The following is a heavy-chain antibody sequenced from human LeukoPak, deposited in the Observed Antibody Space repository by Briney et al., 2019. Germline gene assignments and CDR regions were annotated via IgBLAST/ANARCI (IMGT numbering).Heavy chain of an antibody. V-gene: IGHV4-59*08. J-gene: IGHJ4*02. D-gene: IGHD3-9*01. Sequence: TSKTLSLTCTVSGGSISSYYWSWIRQPPGKGLEWIGYIYYSGSTNYNPSLKSRVTISVDTSKNQFSLKLSSVTAADTAVYYCARGTYDILTGYYFDYWGQGTLVTVSS. CDR1: GGSISSYY. CDR3: ARGTYDILTGYYFDY. CDR2: IYYSGST.